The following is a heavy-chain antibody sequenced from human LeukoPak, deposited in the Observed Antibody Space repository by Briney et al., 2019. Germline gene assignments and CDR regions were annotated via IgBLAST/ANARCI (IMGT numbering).Heavy chain of an antibody. Sequence: GESLKISCKGSGYSFTNYWIGWVRQMPGKGLEWMGILYPGDSDTRYSPSFQGQVTISADKSISTAYLQWSSLKASAPAMYYVGEHEEASGGVFDYWGQGTLVTVSS. J-gene: IGHJ4*02. CDR2: LYPGDSDT. D-gene: IGHD3-16*01. V-gene: IGHV5-51*01. CDR3: GEHEEASGGVFDY. CDR1: GYSFTNYW.